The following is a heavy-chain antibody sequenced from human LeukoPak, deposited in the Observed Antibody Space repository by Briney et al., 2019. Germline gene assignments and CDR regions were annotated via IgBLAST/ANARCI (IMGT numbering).Heavy chain of an antibody. CDR3: VRLYKIEGADL. Sequence: GGSLRLSCAASGFTFSTYWMHWVRQTPGKGLVWVSSIRNDGTTTNYADSVKGRFTISRGNAKNTLYLQMNSLRAEDTAVYYCVRLYKIEGADLWGRGTLVTVSS. V-gene: IGHV3-74*01. CDR1: GFTFSTYW. D-gene: IGHD1-14*01. CDR2: IRNDGTTT. J-gene: IGHJ2*01.